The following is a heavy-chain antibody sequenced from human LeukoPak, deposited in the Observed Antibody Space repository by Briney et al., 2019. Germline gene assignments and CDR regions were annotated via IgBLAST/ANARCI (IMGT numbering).Heavy chain of an antibody. V-gene: IGHV3-30*18. D-gene: IGHD3-16*01. J-gene: IGHJ5*02. Sequence: GGSLRLSCAASGFTFSSYAMSWVRQAPGKGLEWVAVISYDGSNKYYADSVKGRLTISRDNSKNTLYLQMNSLRAEDTAVYYCAKGSYMGENWFDPWGQGTLVTVSS. CDR1: GFTFSSYA. CDR3: AKGSYMGENWFDP. CDR2: ISYDGSNK.